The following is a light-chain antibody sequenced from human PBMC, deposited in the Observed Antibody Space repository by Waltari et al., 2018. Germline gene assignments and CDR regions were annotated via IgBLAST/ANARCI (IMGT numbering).Light chain of an antibody. CDR2: GAS. V-gene: IGKV3-15*01. Sequence: EVVMTQSPAALSVSPGERVTLSCKASQNIDNNLAWYQQKPGQSPRLLIYGASTRATGVPARVSGSGSGTEFTLTISSLQSEDCAVFYCQQYNRWPPLTFGGGTKVKIK. J-gene: IGKJ4*01. CDR3: QQYNRWPPLT. CDR1: QNIDNN.